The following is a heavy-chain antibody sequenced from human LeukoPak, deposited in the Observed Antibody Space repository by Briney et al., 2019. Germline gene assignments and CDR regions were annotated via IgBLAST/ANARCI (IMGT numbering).Heavy chain of an antibody. D-gene: IGHD3-22*01. CDR3: ARGPADSSGYYFDY. Sequence: SVKVSCKASGGTFSSYAISWVRQAPGQGLEWMGRIIPILGIANYAQKFQGRVTITADKSTSTAYMELSSLRSEDTAVYYCARGPADSSGYYFDYWGQGTLVTVSS. CDR2: IIPILGIA. CDR1: GGTFSSYA. J-gene: IGHJ4*02. V-gene: IGHV1-69*04.